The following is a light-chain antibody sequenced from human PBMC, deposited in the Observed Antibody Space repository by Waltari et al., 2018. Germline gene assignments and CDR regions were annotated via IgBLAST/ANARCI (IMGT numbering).Light chain of an antibody. CDR1: QSVLYSSNNKNY. CDR2: WAS. V-gene: IGKV4-1*01. CDR3: QHYYSTPYT. J-gene: IGKJ2*01. Sequence: DIVMTQSPDSLAVSLGERATINCKSSQSVLYSSNNKNYLAWYQQKPGQPSTLLIYWASTRESGVPERFSGSGSGTDFTLTISSLQAEDVAVYYCQHYYSTPYTFGQGTKLAIK.